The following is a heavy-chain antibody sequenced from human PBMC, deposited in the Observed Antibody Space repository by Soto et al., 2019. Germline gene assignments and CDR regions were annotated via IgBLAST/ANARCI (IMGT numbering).Heavy chain of an antibody. J-gene: IGHJ4*02. Sequence: QVQLVESGGGLVKPEGSLRLSCAASGFIFSDYYMSWIRQAPGKDLELVSYISNDGSTIYYEDTVKDRCPISRDNTNNPVYLPVSNLRAEDTAVYYCVREMVSVVNWGQGALVTVSS. V-gene: IGHV3-11*01. D-gene: IGHD2-21*01. CDR3: VREMVSVVN. CDR1: GFIFSDYY. CDR2: ISNDGSTI.